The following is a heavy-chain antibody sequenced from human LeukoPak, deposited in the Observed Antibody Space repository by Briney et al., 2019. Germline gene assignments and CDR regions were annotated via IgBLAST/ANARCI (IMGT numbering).Heavy chain of an antibody. D-gene: IGHD1-1*01. J-gene: IGHJ4*02. CDR3: ATRLNWDHSTHQAY. CDR1: GFTFNIYA. CDR2: ISSTGGAT. Sequence: GGSLRLSCAASGFTFNIYAMSWVRQAPGKGLEWVSSISSTGGATYYADSVKGRSTISRDNSKNLLYLQMNGLRADDTALYYCATRLNWDHSTHQAYWGQGTLVTVSS. V-gene: IGHV3-23*01.